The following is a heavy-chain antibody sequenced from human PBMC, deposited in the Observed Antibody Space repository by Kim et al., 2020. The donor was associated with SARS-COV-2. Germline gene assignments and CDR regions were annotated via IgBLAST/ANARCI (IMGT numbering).Heavy chain of an antibody. D-gene: IGHD3-22*01. CDR3: ARDRTMTSGLDYYYYMDV. J-gene: IGHJ6*03. Sequence: ASVKVSCKASGYTFTSYYMHWVRQAPGQGLEWMGIINPSGGSTSYAQKFQGRVTMTRDTSTSTVYMELSSLRSEDTAVYYCARDRTMTSGLDYYYYMDVWGKGTTVTVSS. V-gene: IGHV1-46*01. CDR1: GYTFTSYY. CDR2: INPSGGST.